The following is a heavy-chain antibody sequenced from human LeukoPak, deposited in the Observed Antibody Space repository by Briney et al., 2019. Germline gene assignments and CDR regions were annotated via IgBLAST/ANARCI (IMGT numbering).Heavy chain of an antibody. D-gene: IGHD1-7*01. CDR2: LSGSGART. CDR1: GFTFGSYA. V-gene: IGHV3-23*01. J-gene: IGHJ6*03. Sequence: GGSLRLSCAASGFTFGSYAMSWVRQAPGKGLEWVSALSGSGARTYYAGSVKGRFTISRDNSKNTLYLQMNSLRAEDTAVYYCAKGTISYYYMDVWGKGTTVTVSS. CDR3: AKGTISYYYMDV.